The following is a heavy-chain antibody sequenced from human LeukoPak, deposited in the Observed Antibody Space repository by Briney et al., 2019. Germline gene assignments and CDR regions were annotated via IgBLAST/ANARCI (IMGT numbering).Heavy chain of an antibody. D-gene: IGHD3-10*01. CDR3: ARDTMADGSDY. Sequence: ASVKVSCKASGYTFTIYGISWVRQAPGQGPEWMGWISAYNGNTNYAQKLQGRVTMTTDTSTSTAYMELRSLRSDDTAVYYCARDTMADGSDYWGQGTLVTVSS. J-gene: IGHJ4*02. V-gene: IGHV1-18*01. CDR2: ISAYNGNT. CDR1: GYTFTIYG.